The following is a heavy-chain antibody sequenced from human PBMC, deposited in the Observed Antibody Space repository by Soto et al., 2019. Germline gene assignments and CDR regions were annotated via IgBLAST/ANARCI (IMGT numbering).Heavy chain of an antibody. CDR1: GFTFSSYS. V-gene: IGHV3-48*01. D-gene: IGHD6-13*01. CDR2: ISSSSSTI. Sequence: GGSLRLSCAASGFTFSSYSMNWVRQAPGKGLEWVSYISSSSSTIYYADSVKGRFTISRGNAKNSLYLQMNSLRAEDTAVYYCARDPRFAIAAAGTPADFDYWGQGTLVTVSS. J-gene: IGHJ4*02. CDR3: ARDPRFAIAAAGTPADFDY.